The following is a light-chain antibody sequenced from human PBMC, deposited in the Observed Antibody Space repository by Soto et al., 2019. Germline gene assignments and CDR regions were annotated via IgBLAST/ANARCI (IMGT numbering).Light chain of an antibody. CDR2: KAS. Sequence: DIQMTQSPSTLSASVGDRVTITCRASKSISSWLAWYQQKPGRAPKLLIYKASSLETAVPSRFSGSGSGTEFTLIISSLQPDDFASYYCQQYGSSSPWTFGQGTKVEIK. CDR3: QQYGSSSPWT. J-gene: IGKJ1*01. V-gene: IGKV1-5*03. CDR1: KSISSW.